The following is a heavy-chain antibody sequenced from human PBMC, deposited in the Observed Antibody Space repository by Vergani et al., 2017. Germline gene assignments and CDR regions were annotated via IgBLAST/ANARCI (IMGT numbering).Heavy chain of an antibody. CDR1: GFTFSDYY. Sequence: QVQLVESGGGLVKPGGSLRLSCAASGFTFSDYYMSWIRQAPGQGLEWVSYISSSGSTIYYADSVKGRFTITRDNAKNSLYLQMNSLRAEDTAVYYCARRYSYGTWGRDYYYMDVWDKGTTVAVSS. CDR3: ARRYSYGTWGRDYYYMDV. D-gene: IGHD5-18*01. CDR2: ISSSGSTI. V-gene: IGHV3-11*01. J-gene: IGHJ6*03.